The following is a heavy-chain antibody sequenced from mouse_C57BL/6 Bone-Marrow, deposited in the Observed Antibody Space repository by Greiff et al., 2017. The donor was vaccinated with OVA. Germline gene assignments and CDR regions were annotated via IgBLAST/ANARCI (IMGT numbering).Heavy chain of an antibody. J-gene: IGHJ1*03. CDR3: TSYIWYFDV. CDR2: IDPENGDT. D-gene: IGHD2-10*01. Sequence: VQLQQSGAELVRPGASVKLSCTASGFNIKDDYMHWVKQRPEQGLEWIGWIDPENGDTEYASKFQGKATITADTSSNTAYLQLSSLTSEDTAVYYCTSYIWYFDVWGTGTTVTVSS. V-gene: IGHV14-4*01. CDR1: GFNIKDDY.